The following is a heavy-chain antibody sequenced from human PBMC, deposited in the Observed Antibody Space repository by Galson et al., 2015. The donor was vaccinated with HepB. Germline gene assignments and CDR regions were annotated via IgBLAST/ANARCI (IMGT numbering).Heavy chain of an antibody. CDR2: ISWDGGST. J-gene: IGHJ3*02. CDR3: ARDDGVSSGYYDAFDI. Sequence: SLRLSCAASGFTFDDYTMHWVRQAPGKGLEWVSLISWDGGSTYYADSVKGRFTISRDNSKNSLYLQMNSLRTEDTALYYCARDDGVSSGYYDAFDIWGQGTMVTVSS. D-gene: IGHD3-22*01. CDR1: GFTFDDYT. V-gene: IGHV3-43*01.